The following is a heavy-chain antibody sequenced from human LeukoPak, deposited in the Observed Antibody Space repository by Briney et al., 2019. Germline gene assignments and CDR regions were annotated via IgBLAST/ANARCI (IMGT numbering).Heavy chain of an antibody. J-gene: IGHJ6*02. V-gene: IGHV4-4*07. CDR2: IYTSGST. Sequence: KPSETLSLTCTVSGGSISSYYWSWIRQPAGKGLEWIGRIYTSGSTNYNPSLKSRVTMSVDTSKNQSSLKLSSVTAADTAVYYCARDLRQQLVPIYYYYGMDVWGQGTTVTVSS. D-gene: IGHD6-13*01. CDR3: ARDLRQQLVPIYYYYGMDV. CDR1: GGSISSYY.